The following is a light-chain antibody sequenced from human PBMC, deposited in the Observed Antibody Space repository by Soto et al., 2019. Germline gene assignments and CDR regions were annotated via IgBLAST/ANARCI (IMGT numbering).Light chain of an antibody. Sequence: DVQMTQSPSTLSASVGDRVTITCRASQSISSWLAWYQQKPGKAPKLLIYDASSLESGVPSRFSGSGSGTEFTLTIRSLQADDFANYYCQQGTFGQGTKVDIK. CDR1: QSISSW. V-gene: IGKV1-5*01. CDR2: DAS. CDR3: QQGT. J-gene: IGKJ1*01.